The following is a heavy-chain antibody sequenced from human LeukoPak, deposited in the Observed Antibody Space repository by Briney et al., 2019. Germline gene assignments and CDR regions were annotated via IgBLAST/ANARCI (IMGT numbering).Heavy chain of an antibody. V-gene: IGHV3-9*01. CDR2: ISWNSGLL. J-gene: IGHJ3*02. CDR3: ARDHDGTAYYLDAIDI. CDR1: GFTFDDYS. D-gene: IGHD3-22*01. Sequence: GGSLRLSCVVSGFTFDDYSMHWVRQAPGKGLEWVSSISWNSGLLAYADSVKGRFTVSRDNAKDSLYLQMNSLRAEDTAIYYCARDHDGTAYYLDAIDIWGQGTMVTVSS.